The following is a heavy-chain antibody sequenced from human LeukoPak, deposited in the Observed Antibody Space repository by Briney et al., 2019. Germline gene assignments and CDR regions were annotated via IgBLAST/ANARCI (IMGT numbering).Heavy chain of an antibody. CDR1: GYTFTSYG. J-gene: IGHJ5*02. Sequence: ASVKVSCKASGYTFTSYGISWVRQAPGQGLEWMGGIIPIFGTANYAQKFQGRVTITADESTNTAYMELSSLRSEDTAVYYCARARYGSGSYYDNWFDPWGQGTLVTVSS. CDR2: IIPIFGTA. CDR3: ARARYGSGSYYDNWFDP. D-gene: IGHD3-10*01. V-gene: IGHV1-69*13.